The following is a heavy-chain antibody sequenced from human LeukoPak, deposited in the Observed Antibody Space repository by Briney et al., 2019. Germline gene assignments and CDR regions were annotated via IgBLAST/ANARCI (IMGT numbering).Heavy chain of an antibody. D-gene: IGHD6-6*01. J-gene: IGHJ4*02. V-gene: IGHV3-23*01. CDR1: GITFNSYA. Sequence: GGSLRLSCAASGITFNSYAMSWVRQAPGKGLEWVSVISGSGGSTYYADSVKGRFTISRDNSKNTLYLQMNSLRAEDTAVYYCAKSGSSALDYWGQGTLVTVSS. CDR3: AKSGSSALDY. CDR2: ISGSGGST.